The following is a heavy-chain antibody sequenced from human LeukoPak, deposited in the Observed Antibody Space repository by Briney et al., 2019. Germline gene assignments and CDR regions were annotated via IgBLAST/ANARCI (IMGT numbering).Heavy chain of an antibody. CDR3: ARDPSSSSWYKPFDY. D-gene: IGHD6-13*01. J-gene: IGHJ4*02. V-gene: IGHV4-39*07. CDR1: GGSISSSSYY. Sequence: PSETLSLTCTVSGGSISSSSYYWGWIRQPPGKGLEWIGSIYYSGSTYYNPSLKSRVTISVDTSKNQFSPKLSSVTAADTAVYYCARDPSSSSWYKPFDYWGQGTLVTVPS. CDR2: IYYSGST.